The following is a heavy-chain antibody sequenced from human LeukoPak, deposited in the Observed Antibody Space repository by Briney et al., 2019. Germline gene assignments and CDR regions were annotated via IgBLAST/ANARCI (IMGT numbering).Heavy chain of an antibody. V-gene: IGHV4-59*01. Sequence: SETLSLTCTVSGGSISSYYWSWIRQPPGKGLEWIGYIDYSGSTNYNPSLKSRVTISVDTSKNQFSLKLSSVTAADTAVYYCARVGTELRYFDWFDGLDYWGQGTLVTVSS. CDR3: ARVGTELRYFDWFDGLDY. CDR2: IDYSGST. D-gene: IGHD3-9*01. CDR1: GGSISSYY. J-gene: IGHJ4*02.